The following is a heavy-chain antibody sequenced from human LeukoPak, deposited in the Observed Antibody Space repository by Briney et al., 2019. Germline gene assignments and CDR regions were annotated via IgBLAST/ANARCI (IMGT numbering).Heavy chain of an antibody. CDR3: ARAGFWSGYNYYYYYYMDV. D-gene: IGHD3-3*01. V-gene: IGHV3-7*01. CDR1: GFTFSSYW. Sequence: GGSLRLSCAASGFTFSSYWMSWVRQAPGKGLEWVANIKQDGSEKYYVDSVKGRFTISRDNAKNSLYLQMSSLRAEDTAVYYCARAGFWSGYNYYYYYYMDVWGKGTTVTVSS. J-gene: IGHJ6*03. CDR2: IKQDGSEK.